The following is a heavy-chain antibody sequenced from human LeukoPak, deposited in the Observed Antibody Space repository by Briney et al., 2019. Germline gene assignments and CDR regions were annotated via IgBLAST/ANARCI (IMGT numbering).Heavy chain of an antibody. Sequence: GGSLRLSCAASGFTFSSYGMHWVRQAPGKGLEWVAVISYDGSNKYYADSVKGRFTISRDNSKNTLYLQMHSLRAEDTAVYYCAKDHPPRVGYYGSGSYYNVYDYWGQGTLVTVSS. J-gene: IGHJ4*02. CDR2: ISYDGSNK. CDR3: AKDHPPRVGYYGSGSYYNVYDY. D-gene: IGHD3-10*01. V-gene: IGHV3-30*18. CDR1: GFTFSSYG.